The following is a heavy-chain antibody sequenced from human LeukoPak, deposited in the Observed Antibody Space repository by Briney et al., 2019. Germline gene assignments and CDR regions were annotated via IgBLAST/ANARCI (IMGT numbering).Heavy chain of an antibody. CDR3: EKDKLDYYYGSGSYFTPSAEYFQH. J-gene: IGHJ1*01. D-gene: IGHD3-10*01. CDR2: ISGSGGST. CDR1: GFTISSYA. Sequence: PWGSLSLSCAASGFTISSYAMSWVRQAPGKGLEWVSDISGSGGSTYYADSVKGRFTISRDNSKNTLYLQMNSLRAEDTAVHYCEKDKLDYYYGSGSYFTPSAEYFQHWGQGTLVTVSS. V-gene: IGHV3-23*01.